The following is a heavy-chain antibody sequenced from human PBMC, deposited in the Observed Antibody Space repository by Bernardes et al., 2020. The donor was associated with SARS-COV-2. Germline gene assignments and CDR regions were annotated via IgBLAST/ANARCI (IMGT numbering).Heavy chain of an antibody. D-gene: IGHD3-3*01. CDR3: ARGTQTLYDFWSGLHYYYGMDV. Sequence: GGSLRLSCAASGFTFSSYSMNWVRQAPGEGLEWVSYISSSSSTIYYADSVKGRFTISRDNAKNSLYLQMNSLRDEDTAVYYCARGTQTLYDFWSGLHYYYGMDVWGQGTTVTVSS. V-gene: IGHV3-48*02. CDR2: ISSSSSTI. J-gene: IGHJ6*02. CDR1: GFTFSSYS.